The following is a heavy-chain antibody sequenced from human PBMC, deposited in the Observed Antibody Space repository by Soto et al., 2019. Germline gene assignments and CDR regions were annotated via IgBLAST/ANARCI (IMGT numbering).Heavy chain of an antibody. CDR3: ARPGAYCGGDCPPRYDAFDI. CDR1: GGSISSSSYY. D-gene: IGHD2-21*02. Sequence: SETLSLTCTVSGGSISSSSYYWGWIRQPPGKGLEWIGSIYYSGSTYYNPSLKSRVTISVDTSKNQFSLKLSSVTAADTAVYYCARPGAYCGGDCPPRYDAFDIWGQGTMVNVSS. J-gene: IGHJ3*02. V-gene: IGHV4-39*01. CDR2: IYYSGST.